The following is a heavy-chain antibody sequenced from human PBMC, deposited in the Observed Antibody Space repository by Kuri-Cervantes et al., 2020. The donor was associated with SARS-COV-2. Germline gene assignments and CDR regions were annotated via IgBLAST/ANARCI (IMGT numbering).Heavy chain of an antibody. D-gene: IGHD6-19*01. CDR2: ISAYNGNT. V-gene: IGHV1-18*01. CDR1: NYTFTSYG. J-gene: IGHJ6*02. Sequence: ASVKVSCKASNYTFTSYGISWVRQAPGQGLEWMGWISAYNGNTNYAQKLQGRVTMTTDTSTSTAYMELRSLRSDDTAVYYCARDRGSSGWSWVYYYYGMDVWGQGTTVTVSS. CDR3: ARDRGSSGWSWVYYYYGMDV.